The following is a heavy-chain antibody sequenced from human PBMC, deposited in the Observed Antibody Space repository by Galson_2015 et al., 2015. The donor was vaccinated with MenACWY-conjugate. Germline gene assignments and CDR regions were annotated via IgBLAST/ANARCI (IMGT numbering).Heavy chain of an antibody. V-gene: IGHV3-23*01. CDR2: INDFGSMT. Sequence: SLRLSCAASGFTFDRYAMTWVRQAPGKGLEWVSTINDFGSMTYYADSVRGQFTISRDNSMHTLYLQMDSLSALDTAVYFCAKDLVVDYDYVWGSFVPPTLDYWGQGTLVTVPS. CDR3: AKDLVVDYDYVWGSFVPPTLDY. J-gene: IGHJ4*02. CDR1: GFTFDRYA. D-gene: IGHD3-16*01.